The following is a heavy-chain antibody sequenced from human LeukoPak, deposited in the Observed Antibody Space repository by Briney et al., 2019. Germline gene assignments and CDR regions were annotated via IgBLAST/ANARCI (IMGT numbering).Heavy chain of an antibody. J-gene: IGHJ6*03. D-gene: IGHD3-10*01. CDR2: IYYSGST. CDR3: ASCRSGGYYSDYYYYYMDV. V-gene: IGHV4-39*07. Sequence: GSLRLSCAASGFTFSSYWMSCIRQPPGKGLEWIGSIYYSGSTYYNPSLKSRVTISVDTSKNQFSLKLSSVTAADTAVYYCASCRSGGYYSDYYYYYMDVWGKGTTVTVPS. CDR1: GFTFSSYW.